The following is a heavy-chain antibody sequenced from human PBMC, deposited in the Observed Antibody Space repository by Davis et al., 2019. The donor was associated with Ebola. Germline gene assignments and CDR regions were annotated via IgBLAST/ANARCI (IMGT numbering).Heavy chain of an antibody. CDR3: AKDFLDCSSTSCYVSLYYYYGMDV. CDR1: EFTFSSYT. J-gene: IGHJ6*04. V-gene: IGHV3-23*01. CDR2: ISSSGGST. D-gene: IGHD2-2*01. Sequence: GESLKISCAASEFTFSSYTMGWVRQAPGKGLEWVSGISSSGGSTYYADSVKGRFTISRDNSKNTLYLQMNSLRAEDTAVYYCAKDFLDCSSTSCYVSLYYYYGMDVWGKGTTVTVSS.